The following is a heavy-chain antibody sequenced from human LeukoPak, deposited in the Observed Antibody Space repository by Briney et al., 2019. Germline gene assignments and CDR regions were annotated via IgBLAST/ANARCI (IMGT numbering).Heavy chain of an antibody. D-gene: IGHD3-16*02. J-gene: IGHJ5*02. CDR2: INPGGGGT. Sequence: ASVKVSCKASGYTFTSYYMHWVRQAPGQGLEWMGIINPGGGGTSYAQKFQGRVTMTRDTSISTAYMELSRLRSDDTAVYYCARGGWLYNNWFDPWGQGTLVTVSS. CDR3: ARGGWLYNNWFDP. CDR1: GYTFTSYY. V-gene: IGHV1-46*01.